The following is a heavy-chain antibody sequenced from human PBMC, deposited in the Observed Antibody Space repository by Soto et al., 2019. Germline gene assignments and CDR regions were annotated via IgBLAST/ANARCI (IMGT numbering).Heavy chain of an antibody. D-gene: IGHD6-6*01. CDR3: TSYSSSSHFDY. CDR2: IRSKANSYAT. V-gene: IGHV3-73*01. Sequence: GGSLRLSCAASGFTFSGSAMHWVRQASGKGLEWVGRIRSKANSYATAYAASVKGRFTISRDDSKNTAYLQMNSLKTEDPAVYYCTSYSSSSHFDYWGQGTLVTVSS. J-gene: IGHJ4*02. CDR1: GFTFSGSA.